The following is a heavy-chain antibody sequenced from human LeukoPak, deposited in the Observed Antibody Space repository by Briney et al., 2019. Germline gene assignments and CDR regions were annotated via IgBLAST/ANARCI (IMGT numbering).Heavy chain of an antibody. D-gene: IGHD5-24*01. J-gene: IGHJ4*02. CDR2: IYYSGST. V-gene: IGHV4-39*01. Sequence: SETLSLTCTVSGGSISSSSYYWGWIRQPPGKGLEWFGSIYYSGSTYYHPSLKSRVTIPVDTSKNQFSLKLSSATAADTAVYYCARQVGWLQYTVWFDYWGQGTLVTVSS. CDR1: GGSISSSSYY. CDR3: ARQVGWLQYTVWFDY.